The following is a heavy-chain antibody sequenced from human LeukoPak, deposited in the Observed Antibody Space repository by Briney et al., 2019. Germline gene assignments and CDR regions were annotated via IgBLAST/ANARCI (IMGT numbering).Heavy chain of an antibody. CDR3: ARGGLGY. J-gene: IGHJ4*02. Sequence: GGSLRLSCAASGFXFSSYEINWVRQAPGKGLEWVSYISSSGSTRNYADSVKGRFTISRDNAKSSLYLQMNSLSADDTAVYYCARGGLGYWGQGTLVTVSS. CDR1: GFXFSSYE. D-gene: IGHD2-21*01. V-gene: IGHV3-48*03. CDR2: ISSSGSTR.